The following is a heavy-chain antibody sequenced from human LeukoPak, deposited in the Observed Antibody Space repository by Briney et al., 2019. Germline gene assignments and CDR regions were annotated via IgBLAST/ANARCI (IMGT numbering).Heavy chain of an antibody. CDR3: ARTEGTVAYDS. Sequence: GGSLRLTCAASGFTFSSYWMHWVRQAPGKGLVWVSRINSDGSGTIYADSVRGRFTISRDNAKNTLYLQVNSLRAEDTAVYYCARTEGTVAYDSWGQGTLVTVSS. CDR1: GFTFSSYW. D-gene: IGHD4-23*01. CDR2: INSDGSGT. V-gene: IGHV3-74*01. J-gene: IGHJ5*01.